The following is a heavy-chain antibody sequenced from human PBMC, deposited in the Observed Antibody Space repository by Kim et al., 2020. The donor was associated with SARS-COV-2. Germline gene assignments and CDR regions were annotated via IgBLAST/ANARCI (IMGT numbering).Heavy chain of an antibody. CDR3: ARESPSGYVWGTKPGMDV. Sequence: SETLSLTCTVSGGSISSGGYYWSWIRQHPGKGLEWIGYIYHSGSTYYNPSLKSRVTISVDTSKNQFSLNMRSVTAADTAVYYCARESPSGYVWGTKPGMDVWGQGTTVTVSS. D-gene: IGHD3-16*01. V-gene: IGHV4-31*03. CDR2: IYHSGST. CDR1: GGSISSGGYY. J-gene: IGHJ6*02.